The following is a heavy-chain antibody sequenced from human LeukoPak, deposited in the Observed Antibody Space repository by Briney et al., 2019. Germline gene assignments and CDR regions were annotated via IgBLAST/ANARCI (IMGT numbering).Heavy chain of an antibody. V-gene: IGHV4-34*01. Sequence: PSETLSLTCAVYGGSFSGYYWSWLRQPPGKGLEWIGEINHSGNTNYNPSLKSRVTISLDTSKNQFSLKLSSVTAADTAVYYCARGLLHAWFDPSGQGTLVTVSS. CDR2: INHSGNT. J-gene: IGHJ5*02. CDR3: ARGLLHAWFDP. CDR1: GGSFSGYY.